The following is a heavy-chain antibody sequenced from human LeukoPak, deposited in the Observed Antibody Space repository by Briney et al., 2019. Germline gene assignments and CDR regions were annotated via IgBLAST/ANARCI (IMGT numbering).Heavy chain of an antibody. CDR1: EFTFSSYA. CDR3: ARDGVGVSRRLEYYYMDV. CDR2: VSYDGSNK. Sequence: GGSLRLSCAASEFTFSSYAMHWVRQAPGKGLEWVAVVSYDGSNKYYADSVKGRFTISRDNSKNTLYLQMNSLRAEDTAVYYCARDGVGVSRRLEYYYMDVWGKGTTVTVSS. D-gene: IGHD6-19*01. V-gene: IGHV3-30*01. J-gene: IGHJ6*03.